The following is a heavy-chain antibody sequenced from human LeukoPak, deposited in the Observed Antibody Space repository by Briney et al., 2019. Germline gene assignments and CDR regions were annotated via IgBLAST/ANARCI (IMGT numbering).Heavy chain of an antibody. V-gene: IGHV3-30*02. CDR1: EFTFSIYG. CDR3: AKGRTAGSYPPFLDY. CDR2: IWHDGRNK. J-gene: IGHJ4*02. Sequence: QPGGSLRLSCAASEFTFSIYGMHWVRQAPGKGLEWVAFIWHDGRNKYYADSVKGRFTISRDNSKNTLYLQMNSLRAEDTAVYYCAKGRTAGSYPPFLDYWGQGTLVTVSS. D-gene: IGHD1-26*01.